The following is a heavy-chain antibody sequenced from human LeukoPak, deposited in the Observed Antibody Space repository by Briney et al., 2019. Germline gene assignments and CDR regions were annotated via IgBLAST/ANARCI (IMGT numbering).Heavy chain of an antibody. CDR1: GFTFSDYW. D-gene: IGHD2-15*01. CDR2: ISQDGSTT. V-gene: IGHV3-74*01. CDR3: ARVVRWFDP. J-gene: IGHJ5*02. Sequence: GESLRLSCAASGFTFSDYWMHWVRQAPGKGLVWVSRISQDGSTTTYADSVKGRFTISRGNAKNTLYLQVSTLRAEDTAVYYCARVVRWFDPWGQGTLVTVSS.